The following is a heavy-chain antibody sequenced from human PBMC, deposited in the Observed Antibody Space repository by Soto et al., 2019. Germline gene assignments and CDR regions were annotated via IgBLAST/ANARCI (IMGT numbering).Heavy chain of an antibody. CDR3: AIIPIVTSGHYYGMDV. CDR1: GGSISSRNW. CDR2: IYHSGST. J-gene: IGHJ6*02. Sequence: QVQLQESGPGLVKPSGTLSLTCAVSGGSISSRNWWSWVRQPPGKGLEWIGEIYHSGSTNYNPSLKSRVTISVDQSKNQFSLKLSSVTAADTAVYYCAIIPIVTSGHYYGMDVWGQGTTVTVSS. V-gene: IGHV4-4*02. D-gene: IGHD4-4*01.